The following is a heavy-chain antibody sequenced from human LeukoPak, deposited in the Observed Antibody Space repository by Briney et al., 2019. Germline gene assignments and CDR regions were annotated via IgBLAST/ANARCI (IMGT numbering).Heavy chain of an antibody. D-gene: IGHD2-21*01. Sequence: PGGSLRLSCAASGFTFSSYSMNWVRQAPGKGLEWVSSISSSSSYIYYADSVKGRFTIFRDNAKNSLYLQMNSLRAEDTAVYYCARDVRTKYSNWFDPWGQGTLVTVSS. CDR1: GFTFSSYS. CDR3: ARDVRTKYSNWFDP. CDR2: ISSSSSYI. J-gene: IGHJ5*02. V-gene: IGHV3-21*01.